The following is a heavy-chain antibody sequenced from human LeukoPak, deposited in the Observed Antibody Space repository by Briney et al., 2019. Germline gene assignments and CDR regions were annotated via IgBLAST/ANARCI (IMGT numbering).Heavy chain of an antibody. V-gene: IGHV3-30*04. J-gene: IGHJ4*02. CDR3: ARVVVPVAPPDY. CDR2: ISYDGSNK. CDR1: GFTFSSYA. Sequence: PGRSLRLSCAASGFTFSSYAMHWVRQAPGKGLEWVAVISYDGSNKYYADSVKGRFTISRDNSKNTLYLQMNSLRAEDTAVYYCARVVVPVAPPDYWGQGTLVTVSS. D-gene: IGHD2-2*01.